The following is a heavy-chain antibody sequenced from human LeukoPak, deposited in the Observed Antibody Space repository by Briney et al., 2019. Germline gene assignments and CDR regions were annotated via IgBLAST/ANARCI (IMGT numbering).Heavy chain of an antibody. D-gene: IGHD6-13*01. CDR1: GFTFSDFY. V-gene: IGHV3-11*01. Sequence: GGSLRLSCAASGFTFSDFYMSWIRQAPGKGLEWVSYISSSGSTIYYADSVKGRFTIPRDNSKNSLYLQMNSLRAEDTAVYYCARGAVSRYSSSWYYFDYWGQGTLVTVSS. CDR2: ISSSGSTI. CDR3: ARGAVSRYSSSWYYFDY. J-gene: IGHJ4*02.